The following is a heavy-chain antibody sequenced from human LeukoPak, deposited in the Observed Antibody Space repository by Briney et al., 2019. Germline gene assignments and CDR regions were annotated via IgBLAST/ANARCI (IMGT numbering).Heavy chain of an antibody. V-gene: IGHV4-39*07. J-gene: IGHJ5*02. D-gene: IGHD3-3*01. CDR1: GGSISSSSYY. Sequence: SETLSLTCTVSGGSISSSSYYWGWIRQPPGKGLEWIGSIYHSGSTYYNPSLKSRVTISVDTSKNQFSLKLSSVTAADTAVYYCAREGGFWSGYSNLNWFDPWGQGTLVTVSS. CDR2: IYHSGST. CDR3: AREGGFWSGYSNLNWFDP.